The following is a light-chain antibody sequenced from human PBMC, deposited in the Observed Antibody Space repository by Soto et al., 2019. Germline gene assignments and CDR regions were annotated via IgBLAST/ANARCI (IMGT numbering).Light chain of an antibody. CDR3: SSYTTSSTPVL. CDR1: SSDVGGYNY. J-gene: IGLJ2*01. CDR2: DVR. Sequence: QSALTQPASVSGSPGQSITISCTGTSSDVGGYNYVSWYQQHPGKAPKLMIYDVRNRPSGVSDRFSGSKSGNTASLTIYGLQAEEQADYYCSSYTTSSTPVLFGGGTKLTVL. V-gene: IGLV2-14*03.